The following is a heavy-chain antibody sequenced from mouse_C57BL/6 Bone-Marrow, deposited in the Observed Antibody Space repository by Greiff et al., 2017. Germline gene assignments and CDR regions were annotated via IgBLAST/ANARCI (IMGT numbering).Heavy chain of an antibody. D-gene: IGHD2-3*01. CDR1: GYTFTSYW. J-gene: IGHJ3*01. V-gene: IGHV1-72*01. Sequence: QVQLKQPGAELVKPGASVKLSCKASGYTFTSYWMHWVKQRPGRGLEWIGRIDPNSGGTKYNEKFKSKATLTVDKPSSTAYMQLSSLTSEDSAVYYCARHRDGYYPFAYWGQGTLVTVSA. CDR2: IDPNSGGT. CDR3: ARHRDGYYPFAY.